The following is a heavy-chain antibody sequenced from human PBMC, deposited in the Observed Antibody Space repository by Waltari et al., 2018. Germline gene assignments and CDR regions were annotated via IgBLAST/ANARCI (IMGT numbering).Heavy chain of an antibody. D-gene: IGHD4-17*01. CDR2: ISYDGSNK. Sequence: QVQLVESGGGVVQPGRSLRPSCAASGFTFSSYAMHWVRQAPGKGLEWVAVISYDGSNKYYADSVKGRFTISRDNSKNTLYLQMNSLRAEDTAVYYCARTLYGDYSHFDYWGQGTLVTVSS. V-gene: IGHV3-30*01. J-gene: IGHJ4*02. CDR1: GFTFSSYA. CDR3: ARTLYGDYSHFDY.